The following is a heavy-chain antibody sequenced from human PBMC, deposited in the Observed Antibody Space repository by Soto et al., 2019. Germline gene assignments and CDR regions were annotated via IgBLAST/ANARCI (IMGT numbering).Heavy chain of an antibody. Sequence: QVQLQQWGAGLLKPSETLSLTCAVYGGSFSGYYWSWIRQPPGKGLEWIGEINHSGSTNYNPSLKSRVTISVDTSKNQFSLKLSSVTAADTAVYYCARGPLSSPYSYYYGMDVWGQGTTVTVSS. CDR3: ARGPLSSPYSYYYGMDV. V-gene: IGHV4-34*01. D-gene: IGHD6-6*01. CDR2: INHSGST. J-gene: IGHJ6*02. CDR1: GGSFSGYY.